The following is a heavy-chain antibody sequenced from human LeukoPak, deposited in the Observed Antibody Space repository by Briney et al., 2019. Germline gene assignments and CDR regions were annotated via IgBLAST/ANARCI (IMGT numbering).Heavy chain of an antibody. CDR2: INDSGRI. CDR1: GGSFSNYY. J-gene: IGHJ6*03. CDR3: ARRWNYGRNCYIDV. D-gene: IGHD1-7*01. Sequence: SETLSLTCAVYGGSFSNYYWSWIRQPPGKGLEWIGEINDSGRINYNPSLMSRVTVSVDTSKNQFSLRLTSVTATDTAVYYCARRWNYGRNCYIDVWGKGATVSVSS. V-gene: IGHV4-34*01.